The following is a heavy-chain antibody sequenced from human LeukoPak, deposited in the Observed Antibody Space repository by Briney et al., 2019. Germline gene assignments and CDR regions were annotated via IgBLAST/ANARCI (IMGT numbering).Heavy chain of an antibody. Sequence: PGRSLRLSCAASGFTFSSYGMHWVRQAPGKGLEWVAVISYDGSNKYYADSVKGRFTISRDNSKNTLYLQMNSLRAEDTAVYYCAKILGYCSGGSRLFDYWGQGTLVTVSS. CDR2: ISYDGSNK. J-gene: IGHJ4*02. V-gene: IGHV3-30*18. D-gene: IGHD2-15*01. CDR1: GFTFSSYG. CDR3: AKILGYCSGGSRLFDY.